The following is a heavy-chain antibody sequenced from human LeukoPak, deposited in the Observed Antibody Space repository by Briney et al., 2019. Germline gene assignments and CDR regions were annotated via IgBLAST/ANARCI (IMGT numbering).Heavy chain of an antibody. J-gene: IGHJ4*02. D-gene: IGHD2-15*01. Sequence: PGGSLRLSCAASGFTFSSYAMSWVRQAPGKGLEWVSAISGSGGSTYYADSVKGRFTISRDNSKNTLYLQMNSLRAEDTAVYYCANSPYCSGGSCHMGYWGQGTLVTVSS. CDR1: GFTFSSYA. CDR2: ISGSGGST. V-gene: IGHV3-23*01. CDR3: ANSPYCSGGSCHMGY.